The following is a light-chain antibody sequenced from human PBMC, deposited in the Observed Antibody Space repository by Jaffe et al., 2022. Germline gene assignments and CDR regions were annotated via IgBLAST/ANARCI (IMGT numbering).Light chain of an antibody. V-gene: IGKV4-1*01. Sequence: DIVMTQSPDSLAVSLDERVTITCRSSQSVLSTSDNKNYFAWYQQKPGQSPRLLISWASTRDSGVPDRFSGSGSATDFTLTISSLQAEDVAVYYCQQYYSTPYTFGPGTKLEIK. CDR3: QQYYSTPYT. CDR1: QSVLSTSDNKNY. J-gene: IGKJ2*01. CDR2: WAS.